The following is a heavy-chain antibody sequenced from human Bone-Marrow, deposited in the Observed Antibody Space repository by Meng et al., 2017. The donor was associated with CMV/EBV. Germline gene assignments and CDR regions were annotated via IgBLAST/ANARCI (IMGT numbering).Heavy chain of an antibody. V-gene: IGHV4-34*01. CDR2: INHSGST. D-gene: IGHD3-22*01. CDR1: GGSFSGYS. J-gene: IGHJ6*02. CDR3: ARKVGWDYYDSSGYYRSYHYYYGMDV. Sequence: SETLSLTCAVYGGSFSGYSWSWIRQPPGKGLEWIGEINHSGSTNYNPSLKSRVTISVDTSKNQFSLKLSSVTAADTAVYYCARKVGWDYYDSSGYYRSYHYYYGMDVWGQGTTVTVSS.